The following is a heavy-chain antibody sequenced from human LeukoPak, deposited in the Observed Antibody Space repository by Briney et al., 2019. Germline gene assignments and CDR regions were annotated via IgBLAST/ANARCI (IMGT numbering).Heavy chain of an antibody. D-gene: IGHD3-10*01. CDR1: GGSFSSYS. J-gene: IGHJ3*02. Sequence: SVKVSCKASGGSFSSYSINWVRQAPGQGLEWMGRIIPIFGATKYAQNFQGRVTVTTDESTSTVYMELSSLRSEDTALYYCARASSDMYDFEIWGQGTMVTVSS. CDR2: IIPIFGAT. V-gene: IGHV1-69*05. CDR3: ARASSDMYDFEI.